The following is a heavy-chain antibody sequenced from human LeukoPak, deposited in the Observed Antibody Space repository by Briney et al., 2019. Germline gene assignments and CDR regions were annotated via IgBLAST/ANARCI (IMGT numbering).Heavy chain of an antibody. CDR2: IYHSGST. J-gene: IGHJ4*02. Sequence: PSQTQSLTCAVSGGSISSGGYSWSWIRQPPGQGLEWIGYIYHSGSTYYNPSLKSRVTISVDRSKNQFSLKLSSVTAADTAVYYCARASYSNYTPDYWGQGTLVTVSS. CDR3: ARASYSNYTPDY. V-gene: IGHV4-30-2*01. D-gene: IGHD4-4*01. CDR1: GGSISSGGYS.